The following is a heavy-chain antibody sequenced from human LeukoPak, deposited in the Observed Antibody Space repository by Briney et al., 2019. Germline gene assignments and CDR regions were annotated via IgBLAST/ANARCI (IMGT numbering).Heavy chain of an antibody. V-gene: IGHV3-64*04. Sequence: GGSLRLSCSASGFSFSGNAMHWVRQAPGKGLEYVSAISSNGAGTYYVDSVKGRFTISRDNSKNTLYLQMNRLRDEDTAVYYCARGGPGRMVRGVKRWFDPWGQGTLVTVSS. CDR3: ARGGPGRMVRGVKRWFDP. CDR1: GFSFSGNA. D-gene: IGHD3-10*01. CDR2: ISSNGAGT. J-gene: IGHJ5*02.